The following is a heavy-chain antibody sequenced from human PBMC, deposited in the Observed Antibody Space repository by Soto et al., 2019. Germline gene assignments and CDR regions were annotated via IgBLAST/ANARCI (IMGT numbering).Heavy chain of an antibody. CDR3: ARSYNWNYNRVGYFDY. D-gene: IGHD1-7*01. Sequence: GGSLRLSCAASGITFSSYWMRWVRQSPGNGLEWVANIKQDGSEKYYVDSVKGRFTISRDNAKNSLYLKMNSLRAEDTAVYYCARSYNWNYNRVGYFDYWGQGTLVTVSS. V-gene: IGHV3-7*03. J-gene: IGHJ4*02. CDR1: GITFSSYW. CDR2: IKQDGSEK.